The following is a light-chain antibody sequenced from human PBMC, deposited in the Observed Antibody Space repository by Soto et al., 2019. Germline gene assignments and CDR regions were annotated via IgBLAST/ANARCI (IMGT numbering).Light chain of an antibody. CDR3: QQYSSSPTT. J-gene: IGKJ1*01. Sequence: EIVLTQSPGTLSLSPGERATLSCRASQSVSSSYLAWYQQKPGQAPRLLIDGASSRATGIPDRFSGSGSGTDFTLTISNPQPEDFAVYYFQQYSSSPTTFGQATNVPIK. V-gene: IGKV3-20*01. CDR2: GAS. CDR1: QSVSSSY.